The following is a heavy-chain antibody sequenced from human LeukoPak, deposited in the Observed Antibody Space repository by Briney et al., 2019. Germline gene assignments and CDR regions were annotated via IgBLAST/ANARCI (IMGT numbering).Heavy chain of an antibody. CDR3: ARRHCGDNSCSSKNAFDI. V-gene: IGHV5-51*01. CDR2: FYPGDSDI. J-gene: IGHJ3*02. D-gene: IGHD2-21*01. CDR1: GYSFTSYW. Sequence: GESLKISCKGSGYSFTSYWTGWVRRMPGKGLEWMGIFYPGDSDIRYSPSFQGQVTTSADKSISTAYLRWSSLKASDTAMYYCARRHCGDNSCSSKNAFDIWGQGTMVIVSS.